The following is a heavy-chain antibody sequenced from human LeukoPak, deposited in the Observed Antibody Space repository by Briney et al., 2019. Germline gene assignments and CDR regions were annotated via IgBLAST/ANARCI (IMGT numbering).Heavy chain of an antibody. D-gene: IGHD6-19*01. CDR3: AREHSSGWYGGYY. J-gene: IGHJ4*02. Sequence: GGSLRLSCAASGFTFSSYAMHWVRQAPGKGLEWVAVISYDGSNKYYADSVKGRFTISRDNAKNSLYLQMNSLRAEDTAVYYCAREHSSGWYGGYYWGQGTLVTVSS. V-gene: IGHV3-30-3*01. CDR2: ISYDGSNK. CDR1: GFTFSSYA.